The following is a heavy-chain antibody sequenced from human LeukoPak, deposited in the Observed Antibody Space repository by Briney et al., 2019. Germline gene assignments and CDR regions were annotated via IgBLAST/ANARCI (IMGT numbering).Heavy chain of an antibody. V-gene: IGHV3-74*01. J-gene: IGHJ3*02. Sequence: GGSLRLSCVASGITFSGYWLHWVRQAPGKGLVWVSRINSDGSITGYADSVKGRFTISRDNAKNSLYLQMNSLRAEDTAVYYCARDDTVTYDAFDIWGQGTMVTVSS. CDR3: ARDDTVTYDAFDI. CDR2: INSDGSIT. CDR1: GITFSGYW. D-gene: IGHD4-17*01.